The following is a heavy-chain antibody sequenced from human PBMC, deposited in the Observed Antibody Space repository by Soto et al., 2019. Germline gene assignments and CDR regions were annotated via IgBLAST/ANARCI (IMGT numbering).Heavy chain of an antibody. D-gene: IGHD6-13*01. CDR3: ARAAKAAGTRWFDP. CDR1: GGSISSVGYY. J-gene: IGHJ5*02. CDR2: IYYSGST. V-gene: IGHV4-31*03. Sequence: SETLSLTCTVSGGSISSVGYYWSWIRQHPGKGLEWIGYIYYSGSTYYNPSLKSRVTISVDTSKNQFSLKLSSVTAADTAVYYCARAAKAAGTRWFDPWGQGTLVTVSS.